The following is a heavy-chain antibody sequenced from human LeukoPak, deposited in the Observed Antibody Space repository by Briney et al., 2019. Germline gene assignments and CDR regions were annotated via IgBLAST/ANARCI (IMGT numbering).Heavy chain of an antibody. Sequence: GGSLRLSCAASGFTFSSYSMNWVRQAPGKGLEWVSSISSSSSYIYYADSVKGRFTISRDNAKNSLYLQMNSLRAEDTAVYYCARDRGVPAARPFDLWGRGTLVTVSS. CDR1: GFTFSSYS. CDR2: ISSSSSYI. CDR3: ARDRGVPAARPFDL. D-gene: IGHD2-2*01. J-gene: IGHJ2*01. V-gene: IGHV3-21*01.